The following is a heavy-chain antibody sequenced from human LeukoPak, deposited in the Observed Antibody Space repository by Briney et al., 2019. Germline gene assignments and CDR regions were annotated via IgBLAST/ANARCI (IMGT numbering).Heavy chain of an antibody. D-gene: IGHD4-17*01. Sequence: GGSLRLSCAASGFTFSSYAMHWVRQAPGKGLEWVAVISYDGSNKYYADSVKGRFTISRDNSKNTLYLQMNSLRAEDTAVYYCASYYGDYERFDYWGQGTLVPSPQ. J-gene: IGHJ4*02. CDR1: GFTFSSYA. CDR2: ISYDGSNK. CDR3: ASYYGDYERFDY. V-gene: IGHV3-30-3*01.